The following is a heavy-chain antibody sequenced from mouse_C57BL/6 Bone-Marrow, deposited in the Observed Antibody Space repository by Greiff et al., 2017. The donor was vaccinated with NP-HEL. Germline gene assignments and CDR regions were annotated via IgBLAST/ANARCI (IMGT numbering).Heavy chain of an antibody. CDR2: INYDGSST. J-gene: IGHJ2*01. V-gene: IGHV5-16*01. Sequence: EVKLVESEGGLVQPGSSMKLSCTASGFTFSDYYMAWVRPVPEKGLEWVANINYDGSSTYYLDSLKSRFIISRDNAKNILYLQMSSLKSEDTATYYCAREGYYYGTFDYWGQGTTLTVSS. D-gene: IGHD1-1*01. CDR1: GFTFSDYY. CDR3: AREGYYYGTFDY.